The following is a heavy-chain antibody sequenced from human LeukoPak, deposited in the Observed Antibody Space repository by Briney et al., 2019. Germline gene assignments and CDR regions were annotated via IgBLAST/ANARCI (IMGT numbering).Heavy chain of an antibody. CDR3: ARGRVSHDAFDI. CDR1: GYTFTSYD. J-gene: IGHJ3*02. Sequence: ASVKVSCKASGYTFTSYDINWVRQATGQGLEWMGWMNPNSGNTGYVQKFQGRVTMTRNTSISTAYMELSSLRSEDTAVYYCARGRVSHDAFDIWGQGTMVTVSS. CDR2: MNPNSGNT. D-gene: IGHD6-6*01. V-gene: IGHV1-8*01.